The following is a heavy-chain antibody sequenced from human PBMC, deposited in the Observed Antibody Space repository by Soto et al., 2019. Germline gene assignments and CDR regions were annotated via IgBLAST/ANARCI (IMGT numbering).Heavy chain of an antibody. Sequence: ASGKVSCKASGYTFTSSGISWVRQAPGQGLEWMGWISSDNGNTNYAQHLQGRVSMTTDTSTSTAYMELRSLRSDDTAVYYCARESAVAALDPWGQGTLVTVSS. J-gene: IGHJ5*02. CDR2: ISSDNGNT. CDR1: GYTFTSSG. D-gene: IGHD6-19*01. CDR3: ARESAVAALDP. V-gene: IGHV1-18*01.